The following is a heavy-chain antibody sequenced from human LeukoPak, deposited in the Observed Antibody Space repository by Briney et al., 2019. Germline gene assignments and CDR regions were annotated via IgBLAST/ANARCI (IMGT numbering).Heavy chain of an antibody. CDR2: ISGSGGST. Sequence: SGGSLRLSCAASGFTFSTYAMSWVRQAPGKGLEWVSAISGSGGSTYYADSVKGRFTISRDNSKNTLYLQMNSLRAADTAVYYCAKGRYCSSTSCYAKYFDYWGQGTPVTVSS. V-gene: IGHV3-23*01. J-gene: IGHJ4*02. D-gene: IGHD2-2*01. CDR1: GFTFSTYA. CDR3: AKGRYCSSTSCYAKYFDY.